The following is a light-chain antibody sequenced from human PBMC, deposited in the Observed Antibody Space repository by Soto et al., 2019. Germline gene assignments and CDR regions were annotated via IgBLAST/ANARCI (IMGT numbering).Light chain of an antibody. J-gene: IGKJ1*01. CDR3: LQDINYPWT. CDR1: QSISSW. V-gene: IGKV1-5*01. CDR2: AAS. Sequence: DIQMTQSPSTLSASVGDRVTITCRASQSISSWLAWYQQKPGKAPKLLIYAASTLQSGVPSRFSGSGSGTDFTLTISCLQSEDSATYYCLQDINYPWTFGQGTKVDIK.